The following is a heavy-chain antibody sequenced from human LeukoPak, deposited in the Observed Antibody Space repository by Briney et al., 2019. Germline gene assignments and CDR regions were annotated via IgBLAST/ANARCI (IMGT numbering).Heavy chain of an antibody. V-gene: IGHV3-53*01. CDR1: GFTISSNY. Sequence: GGSLRLSCAASGFTISSNYMSWVRQAPGKGLEWVSVIYSGGTIYYADSVKGRFTISRDNSQNTLYLQMNSLRAEDTALYYCARYYYDSSGYYYFDSWGQGTLVTVSS. D-gene: IGHD3-22*01. CDR2: IYSGGTI. CDR3: ARYYYDSSGYYYFDS. J-gene: IGHJ4*02.